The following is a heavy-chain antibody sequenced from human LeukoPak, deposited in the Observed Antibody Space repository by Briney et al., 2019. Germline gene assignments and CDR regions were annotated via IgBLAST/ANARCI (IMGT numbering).Heavy chain of an antibody. D-gene: IGHD5-12*01. CDR2: ISSSSSYK. V-gene: IGHV3-21*01. CDR1: GFTFSSYS. Sequence: GGSLRLSCAASGFTFSSYSMNWVRQAPGKGLEWVSSISSSSSYKYYADSVKGRFTISRDNAKNSLYLQMNSLRADDTAVYYCARDESGYDYSLFDYWGQGTLVTVSS. J-gene: IGHJ4*02. CDR3: ARDESGYDYSLFDY.